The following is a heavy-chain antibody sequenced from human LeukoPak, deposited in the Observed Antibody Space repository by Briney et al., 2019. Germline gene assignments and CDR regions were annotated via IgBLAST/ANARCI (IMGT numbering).Heavy chain of an antibody. V-gene: IGHV4-34*01. D-gene: IGHD3-10*01. CDR1: DDSITIYY. CDR2: INHSGST. Sequence: SETLSLTCSVSDDSITIYYWSWIRQAPGKGLEWIGEINHSGSTNYNPSLRTRVTISVDTSKNQFSLKLTSVTVADTAMYYCAARGEYSGSGTRWGQGALVTVSS. J-gene: IGHJ4*02. CDR3: AARGEYSGSGTR.